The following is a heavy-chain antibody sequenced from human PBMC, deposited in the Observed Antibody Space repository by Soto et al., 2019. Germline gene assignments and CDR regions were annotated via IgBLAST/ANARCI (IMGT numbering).Heavy chain of an antibody. CDR1: GGSISSSSYY. V-gene: IGHV4-39*01. Sequence: LSETLSLTCTVSGGSISSSSYYWGWIRQPPGKGLEWIGSTNYSGRTYYNPSLKSRVTISVDTSKNQFSLKLSSVTAADTVVYYCARLPLYGSGXRVYFDSWGQGTLVTVSS. CDR3: ARLPLYGSGXRVYFDS. J-gene: IGHJ4*02. CDR2: TNYSGRT. D-gene: IGHD3-10*01.